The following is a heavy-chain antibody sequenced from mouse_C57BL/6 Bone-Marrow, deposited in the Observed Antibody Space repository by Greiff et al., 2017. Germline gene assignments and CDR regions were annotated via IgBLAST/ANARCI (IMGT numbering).Heavy chain of an antibody. D-gene: IGHD1-1*01. CDR2: ILPGSGST. J-gene: IGHJ2*01. CDR3: ARSAITTVVVDY. V-gene: IGHV1-9*01. CDR1: GYTFTGYW. Sequence: VKVVESGAELMKPGASVKLSCKATGYTFTGYWIEWVKQRPGHGLEWIGEILPGSGSTNYNEKFKGKATFPADPSSNTAYMQLSSLTTEDSAIYYGARSAITTVVVDYWGQGTTLTVSS.